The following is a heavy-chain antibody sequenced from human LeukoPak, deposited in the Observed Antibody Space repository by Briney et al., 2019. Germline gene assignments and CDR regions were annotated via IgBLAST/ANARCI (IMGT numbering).Heavy chain of an antibody. CDR3: ASGVVELRYFDWTPAAAFDI. CDR1: GFTFSSYS. D-gene: IGHD3-9*01. V-gene: IGHV3-21*01. Sequence: GGSLRLSCAASGFTFSSYSMNWVRQAPGKGLEWVSSISSSSSYIYYADSVKGRFTISRDNAKNSLYLQMNSLRAEDTAVYYCASGVVELRYFDWTPAAAFDIWGQGTMVTVSS. CDR2: ISSSSSYI. J-gene: IGHJ3*02.